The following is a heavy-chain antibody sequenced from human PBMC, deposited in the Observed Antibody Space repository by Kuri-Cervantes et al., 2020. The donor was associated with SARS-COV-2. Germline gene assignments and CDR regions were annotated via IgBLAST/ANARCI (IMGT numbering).Heavy chain of an antibody. J-gene: IGHJ3*02. V-gene: IGHV4-61*02. CDR3: ASSGHKVAFDI. D-gene: IGHD2-15*01. Sequence: SESLSLTCTVSGGSISSGSYYWSWIRQPAGKGLEWIGRIYTSGSTNYNPSLNSRVTISVDTSKNQFSLKLSSVAAADTAVYYCASSGHKVAFDIWGQGTMVTVSS. CDR1: GGSISSGSYY. CDR2: IYTSGST.